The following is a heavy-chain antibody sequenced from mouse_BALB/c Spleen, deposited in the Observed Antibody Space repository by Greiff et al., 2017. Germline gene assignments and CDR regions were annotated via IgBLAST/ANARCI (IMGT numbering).Heavy chain of an antibody. CDR2: ISSGGST. CDR1: GFTFSSYA. J-gene: IGHJ2*01. V-gene: IGHV5-6-5*01. Sequence: EVQLVESGGGLVKPGGSLKLSCAASGFTFSSYAMSWVRQTPEKRLEWVASISSGGSTYYPDSVKGRFTISRDNARNILYLQMSSLRSEDTAMYYCARETVVAFDYWGQGTTLTVSS. D-gene: IGHD1-1*01. CDR3: ARETVVAFDY.